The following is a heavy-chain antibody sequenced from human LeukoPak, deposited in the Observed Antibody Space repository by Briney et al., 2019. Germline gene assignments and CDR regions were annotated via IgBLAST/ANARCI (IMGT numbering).Heavy chain of an antibody. Sequence: SETLSLTCTVSGGSIDSGDYYWGWVRQPPGKGLVCIASIHYTGSTYYDPSLKSRVTLSVDTSKNQFYLNLYSVTAADTAIYYCARHPIERSLGGVPDWFDPWGQGTLVTVSS. CDR2: IHYTGST. D-gene: IGHD3-3*01. J-gene: IGHJ5*02. CDR3: ARHPIERSLGGVPDWFDP. CDR1: GGSIDSGDYY. V-gene: IGHV4-39*07.